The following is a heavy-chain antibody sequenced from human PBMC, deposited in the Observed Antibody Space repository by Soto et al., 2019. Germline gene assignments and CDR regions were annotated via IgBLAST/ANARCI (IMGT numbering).Heavy chain of an antibody. CDR3: ARGDSSSWYDYYGMDV. CDR1: GYTFTSYY. V-gene: IGHV1-46*01. D-gene: IGHD6-13*01. J-gene: IGHJ6*02. CDR2: INPSGGST. Sequence: ASVKVSCKASGYTFTSYYMHWVRQAPGQGLEWMGIINPSGGSTSYAQKFQGRVTMTRDTSTSTVYMELSSLRSEGTAVYYCARGDSSSWYDYYGMDVWGQGTTVTVSS.